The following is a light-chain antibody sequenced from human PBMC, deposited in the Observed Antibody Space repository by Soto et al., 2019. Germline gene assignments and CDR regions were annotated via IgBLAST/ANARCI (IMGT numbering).Light chain of an antibody. CDR3: MIWHSSAVV. CDR2: YKSDSDK. Sequence: QPVLTQPSSLSASPGASASLTCTLRSGINVGTYRIYWYQQKPGSPPQYLLRYKSDSDKQQGSGVPSRFSGSKDASANAGILLISGLQSEDEADYYCMIWHSSAVVFDGGTKLTVL. V-gene: IGLV5-45*02. J-gene: IGLJ2*01. CDR1: SGINVGTYR.